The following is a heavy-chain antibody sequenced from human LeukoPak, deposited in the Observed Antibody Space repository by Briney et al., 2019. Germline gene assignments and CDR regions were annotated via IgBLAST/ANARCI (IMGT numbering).Heavy chain of an antibody. CDR3: ARERPGVIFDY. CDR1: GYTFTSYA. V-gene: IGHV7-4-1*02. CDR2: IYTNTGNP. Sequence: ASVKVSCKASGYTFTSYAMAWVRQAPGQGLEWMGWIYTNTGNPTYAQDFTGRFVFSLDTSVSTAYLQISTLKAEDTAVYYCARERPGVIFDYWGQGTLVTVSS. J-gene: IGHJ4*02. D-gene: IGHD3-10*01.